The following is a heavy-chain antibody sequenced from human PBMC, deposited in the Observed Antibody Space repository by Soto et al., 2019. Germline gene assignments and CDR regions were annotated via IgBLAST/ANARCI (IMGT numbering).Heavy chain of an antibody. CDR2: IYYSGST. CDR1: GGSVSSGSYY. D-gene: IGHD2-2*01. Sequence: QVQLQESGPGLVKPSETLSLTCTVSGGSVSSGSYYWSWIRQPPGKGLEWIGYIYYSGSTNYNPSLKSRVTISVDTSKNQFSLKLSSVTAADTAVYYCAQRDCSSASCSGMDVWGQGTTVTVSS. V-gene: IGHV4-61*01. J-gene: IGHJ6*02. CDR3: AQRDCSSASCSGMDV.